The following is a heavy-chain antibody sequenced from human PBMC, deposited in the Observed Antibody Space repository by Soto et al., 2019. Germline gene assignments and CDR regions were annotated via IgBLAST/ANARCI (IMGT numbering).Heavy chain of an antibody. J-gene: IGHJ6*03. CDR2: ISYDGSNK. CDR3: AKDQLSTSYHYYYMDV. D-gene: IGHD3-16*02. V-gene: IGHV3-30*18. Sequence: GGSLRLSCASSGFTFSSYGMHWVRQAPGKGLEWVAVISYDGSNKYYADSVKGRFTISRNNSKNTLHLQMNSLRAEDTAVYYCAKDQLSTSYHYYYMDVWGKGTTVTVSS. CDR1: GFTFSSYG.